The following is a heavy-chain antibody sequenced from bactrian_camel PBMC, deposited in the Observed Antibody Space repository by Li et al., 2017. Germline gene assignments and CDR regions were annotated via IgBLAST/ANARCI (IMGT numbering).Heavy chain of an antibody. J-gene: IGHJ4*01. CDR1: GFTLSTYG. V-gene: IGHV3S40*01. CDR2: IIKRGENT. Sequence: EVQLVESGGGLVQPGGSLRLSCAASGFTLSTYGMSWVRQAPGKGLEWVSGIIKRGENTYYADSVKGRFTISQENAKSTLYLHMNSLTPEDTAMYHCAAGPSGCSYWITVGQGTQVTVS. D-gene: IGHD2*01.